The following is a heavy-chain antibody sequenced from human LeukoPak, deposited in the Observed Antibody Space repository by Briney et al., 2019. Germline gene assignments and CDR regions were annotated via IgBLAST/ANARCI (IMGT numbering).Heavy chain of an antibody. CDR1: GYTFTGYY. CDR2: INPNSGGT. J-gene: IGHJ4*02. Sequence: ASVKVSCKASGYTFTGYYMHWVRQAPGQGLEWMGWINPNSGGTNYAQKFQGRVTMTRDTSISTAYMELSRLRSDDTAVYYCAISPLNYYGSFGYWGQGTLVTVSS. D-gene: IGHD3-10*01. CDR3: AISPLNYYGSFGY. V-gene: IGHV1-2*02.